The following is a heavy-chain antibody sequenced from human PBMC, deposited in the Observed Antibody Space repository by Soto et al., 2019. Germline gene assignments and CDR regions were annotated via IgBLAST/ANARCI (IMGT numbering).Heavy chain of an antibody. J-gene: IGHJ6*02. CDR2: IWYDGSNK. V-gene: IGHV3-33*01. CDR1: GFTFSSYG. CDR3: ARVPEYYYGSGSQRPPYYYYGMDV. D-gene: IGHD3-10*01. Sequence: GGSLRLSCAASGFTFSSYGMHWVRQAPGKGLEWVAVIWYDGSNKYYADSVKDRFTISRDNSKNTLYLQMNSLRAEDTAVYYCARVPEYYYGSGSQRPPYYYYGMDVWGQGTTVTVSS.